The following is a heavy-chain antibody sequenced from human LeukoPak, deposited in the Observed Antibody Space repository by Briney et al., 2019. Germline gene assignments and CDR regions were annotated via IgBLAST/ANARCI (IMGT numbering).Heavy chain of an antibody. CDR3: ARGGIVGSRTNWFDP. J-gene: IGHJ5*02. D-gene: IGHD1-26*01. V-gene: IGHV4-59*01. CDR1: GGSIRSYY. Sequence: PSQTLSLTCTVSGGSIRSYYWSWIRQPPGKGLECIGYIYYIGSTNYNPSLKSRVTISLDTSKSQFSLKLTSVTPADTAVYYCARGGIVGSRTNWFDPWGQGILVTVSS. CDR2: IYYIGST.